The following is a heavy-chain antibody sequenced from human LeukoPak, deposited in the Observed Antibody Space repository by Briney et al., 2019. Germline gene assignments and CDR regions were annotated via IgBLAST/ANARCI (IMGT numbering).Heavy chain of an antibody. Sequence: GGFLRLSCAAAGFTLSTYAMSWVRQAPGKGPEGLSVFCGSSRKVFYAVSVKGRFPISRDNSKNTLFLQMSSLRVEDTAVYYCTKGGFGPADSDYWGQGTLVTVSS. J-gene: IGHJ4*02. CDR1: GFTLSTYA. CDR2: FCGSSRKV. V-gene: IGHV3-23*01. D-gene: IGHD2-2*01. CDR3: TKGGFGPADSDY.